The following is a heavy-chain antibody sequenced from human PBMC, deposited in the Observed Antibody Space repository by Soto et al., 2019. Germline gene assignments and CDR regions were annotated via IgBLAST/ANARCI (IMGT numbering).Heavy chain of an antibody. J-gene: IGHJ4*02. CDR3: AKDARYSGYDYIRVVVVAATYYFDY. V-gene: IGHV3-30*18. Sequence: GGSLRLSCAASGFTFSSYGMHWVRQAPGKGLEWVAVISYDGSNKYYADSVKGRFTISRDNSKNTLYLQMNSLRAEDTAVYYCAKDARYSGYDYIRVVVVAATYYFDYWGQGTLVTVSS. CDR1: GFTFSSYG. D-gene: IGHD2-15*01. CDR2: ISYDGSNK.